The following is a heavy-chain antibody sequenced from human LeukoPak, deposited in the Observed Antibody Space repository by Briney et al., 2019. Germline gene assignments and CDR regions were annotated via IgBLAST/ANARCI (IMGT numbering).Heavy chain of an antibody. CDR1: GYTPTELS. V-gene: IGHV1-24*01. CDR3: ATSSITMIVVPHYQYYFDY. CDR2: FDPEDGET. Sequence: ASVKVSCKVSGYTPTELSMHWVRQAPGKGLEWMGGFDPEDGETIYAQKFQGRVTMTEDTSTDTAYMELSSLRSEDTAVYYCATSSITMIVVPHYQYYFDYWGQGTLVTVSS. J-gene: IGHJ4*02. D-gene: IGHD3-22*01.